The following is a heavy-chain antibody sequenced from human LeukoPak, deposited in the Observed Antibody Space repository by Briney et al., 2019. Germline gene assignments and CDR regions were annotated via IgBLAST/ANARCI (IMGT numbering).Heavy chain of an antibody. CDR3: ARDDNWNDKPFDL. D-gene: IGHD1-20*01. Sequence: PGGSLRLSCTASGFTFSFYMMNWVRQAPGKGLEWVSSISTSSSHIYYADSLKGLFTVSRDNAKNSLYLQMNNLRAEDAAVYYCARDDNWNDKPFDLWGPGTLVTVSS. V-gene: IGHV3-21*01. CDR2: ISTSSSHI. J-gene: IGHJ4*02. CDR1: GFTFSFYM.